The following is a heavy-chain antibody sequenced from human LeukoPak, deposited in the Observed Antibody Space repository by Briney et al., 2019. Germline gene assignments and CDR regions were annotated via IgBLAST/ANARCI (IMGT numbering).Heavy chain of an antibody. J-gene: IGHJ4*02. Sequence: SETLSLTCTVYGGSISSFYWSWIRQPPGKGLEWNGYIFYSRSPNYNPSLKSRVTISVDTSKNQFSLKLSSVTAADTAVYYCARDSQWLVRGTFDYWGQGTLVTVSS. V-gene: IGHV4-59*12. CDR1: GGSISSFY. CDR3: ARDSQWLVRGTFDY. D-gene: IGHD6-19*01. CDR2: IFYSRSP.